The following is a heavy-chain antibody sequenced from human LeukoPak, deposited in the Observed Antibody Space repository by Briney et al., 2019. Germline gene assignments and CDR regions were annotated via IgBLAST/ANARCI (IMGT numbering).Heavy chain of an antibody. CDR3: VKDSVAATHLDH. Sequence: GASVKVSCKASGYTFTSYYMHWVRQAPGQGLEWMGIINPSGGSTSYAQKFQGRVTMTRDTSTSTVYMELSSLRSEDTAVYYCVKDSVAATHLDHWGQGTLVTVSS. J-gene: IGHJ4*02. CDR1: GYTFTSYY. V-gene: IGHV1-46*01. CDR2: INPSGGST. D-gene: IGHD2-15*01.